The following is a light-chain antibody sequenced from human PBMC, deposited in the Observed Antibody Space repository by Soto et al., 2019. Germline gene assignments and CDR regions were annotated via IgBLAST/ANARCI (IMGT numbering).Light chain of an antibody. CDR3: QHYNNWPPST. CDR1: QSVSSN. J-gene: IGKJ1*01. CDR2: GAS. V-gene: IGKV3-15*01. Sequence: EIVMTQSPATLSVSPGESATLSCRASQSVSSNLAWYQQKPGQAPRLLIYGASTRATGIPARFSGSGSGTEFTLTISSLQSEDFAVYYCQHYNNWPPSTFGQGTKVDIK.